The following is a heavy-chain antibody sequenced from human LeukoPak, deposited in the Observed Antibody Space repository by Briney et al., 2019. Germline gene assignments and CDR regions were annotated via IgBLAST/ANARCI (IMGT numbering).Heavy chain of an antibody. V-gene: IGHV3-7*01. Sequence: GGALRLSCAASGFIFSNYWMTWVRQAPGKGLEWVANIKQVGTEKYYVDSVKGRFTISRDKARNSVYLQMNSLRAEDTAVYYCARGRGIDYWGQGTLVTVFS. CDR1: GFIFSNYW. J-gene: IGHJ4*02. CDR3: ARGRGIDY. CDR2: IKQVGTEK. D-gene: IGHD3-10*01.